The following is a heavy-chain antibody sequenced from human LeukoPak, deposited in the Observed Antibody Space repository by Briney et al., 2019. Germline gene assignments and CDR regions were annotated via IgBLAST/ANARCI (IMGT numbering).Heavy chain of an antibody. CDR1: GGSISSSSYY. D-gene: IGHD3-9*01. CDR3: ALTGDPGDDDAFDI. Sequence: PSETLSLTCTVSGGSISSSSYYWGWIRQPPGKGLEWIGSIYYSGSTYYNPSLKSRVTISVDTSKNQFSLKLSSVTAADTAVYYCALTGDPGDDDAFDIWGQGTMVTVSS. J-gene: IGHJ3*02. CDR2: IYYSGST. V-gene: IGHV4-39*01.